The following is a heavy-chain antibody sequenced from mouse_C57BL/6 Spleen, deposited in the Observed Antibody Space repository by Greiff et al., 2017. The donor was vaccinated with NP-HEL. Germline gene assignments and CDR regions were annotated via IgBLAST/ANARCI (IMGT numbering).Heavy chain of an antibody. CDR2: ISYDGSH. V-gene: IGHV3-6*01. CDR3: ARGAARYFDY. J-gene: IGHJ2*01. Sequence: EVQLQQSGPGLVKPSQSLSLTCSVTGYSITSGYYWNWIRQFPGNKLEWMGYISYDGSHNYNPSLTNRISITRDTSKNQFFLKLNSVTTEDTATYYCARGAARYFDYWGQGTTLTVSS. CDR1: GYSITSGYY.